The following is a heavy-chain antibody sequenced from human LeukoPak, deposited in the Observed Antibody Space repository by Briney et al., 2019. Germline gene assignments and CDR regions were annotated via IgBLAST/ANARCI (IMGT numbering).Heavy chain of an antibody. Sequence: GGSLRLSCAASGFAFSSYGMHWVRQAPGKGLEWVALIWYDGSNKYYADSVKGRFTISRDSSKNTLYLQMNSLRPEDTAIYYCAKEGSSWNVDYWGQGTLVTVSS. CDR2: IWYDGSNK. CDR3: AKEGSSWNVDY. CDR1: GFAFSSYG. D-gene: IGHD6-13*01. J-gene: IGHJ4*02. V-gene: IGHV3-33*06.